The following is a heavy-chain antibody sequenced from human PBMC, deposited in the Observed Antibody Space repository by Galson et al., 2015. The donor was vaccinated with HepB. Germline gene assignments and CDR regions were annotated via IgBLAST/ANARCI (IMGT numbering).Heavy chain of an antibody. CDR3: ARDYGDYERPYWYFDL. D-gene: IGHD4-17*01. Sequence: ETLSLTCAVYGGSFSGYYWSWIRQPPGKGLEWIGEINHSGSTNYNPSLKSRVTISVDTSKNQFSLKLSSVTAADTAVYYCARDYGDYERPYWYFDLWGRGNLVTVSS. V-gene: IGHV4-34*01. CDR1: GGSFSGYY. CDR2: INHSGST. J-gene: IGHJ2*01.